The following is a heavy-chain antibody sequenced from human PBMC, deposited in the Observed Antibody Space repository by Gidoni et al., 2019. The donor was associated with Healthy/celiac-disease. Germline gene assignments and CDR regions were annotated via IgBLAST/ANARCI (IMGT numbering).Heavy chain of an antibody. V-gene: IGHV1-8*01. J-gene: IGHJ6*02. CDR2: MNPNSVNP. CDR1: GYTFTSYD. Sequence: QVQLVQSGAEVKKPGASVKVTCKASGYTFTSYDINWVRQATGQGLEWMGWMNPNSVNPGYAQKFQCIVTMTRDTSISTAYMELSRLRSEDTSVYYCASFYYDFWSGYYATWCQGTTVTVSS. CDR3: ASFYYDFWSGYYAT. D-gene: IGHD3-3*01.